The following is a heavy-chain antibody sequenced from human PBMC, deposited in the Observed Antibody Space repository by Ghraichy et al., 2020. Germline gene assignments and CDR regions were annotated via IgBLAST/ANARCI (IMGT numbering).Heavy chain of an antibody. D-gene: IGHD2-2*01. CDR1: GGSFSGYY. CDR2: INHSGST. V-gene: IGHV4-34*01. Sequence: ETLSLTCAVYGGSFSGYYWSWIRQPPGKGLEWIGEINHSGSTNYNPSLKSRVTISVDTSKNQFSLKLSSVTAADTAVYYCARGLVVVPAAFYYYYGMDVWGQGTTVTVSS. CDR3: ARGLVVVPAAFYYYYGMDV. J-gene: IGHJ6*02.